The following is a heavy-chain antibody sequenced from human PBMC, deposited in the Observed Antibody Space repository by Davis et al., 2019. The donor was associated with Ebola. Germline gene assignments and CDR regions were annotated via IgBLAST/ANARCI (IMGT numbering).Heavy chain of an antibody. CDR1: GYTFTGYY. V-gene: IGHV1-2*02. CDR2: INPNSGGT. J-gene: IGHJ3*02. CDR3: AGTRAHTFGGPLDAFDI. D-gene: IGHD3-16*01. Sequence: ASVKVSCQASGYTFTGYYMHWVRQAPGQGLEWMGWINPNSGGTNYAQKLQGRVTMTTDTSPSTAYMELRSLRSDDTAVYYCAGTRAHTFGGPLDAFDIWGQGTMVTVSS.